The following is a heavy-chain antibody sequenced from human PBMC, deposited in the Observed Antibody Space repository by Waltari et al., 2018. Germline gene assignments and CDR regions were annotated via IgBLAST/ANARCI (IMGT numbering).Heavy chain of an antibody. D-gene: IGHD5-18*01. Sequence: QVQLQESGPGLVKPSETLSLTCTVSGGSISSYYWSWIRQPPGKGLEWLGYIYYSGSTNYNPSLKSRVTISVDTSKNQFSLKLSSVTAADTAVYYCARVTGQLWSTADYWGQGTLVTVSS. CDR2: IYYSGST. CDR1: GGSISSYY. CDR3: ARVTGQLWSTADY. J-gene: IGHJ4*02. V-gene: IGHV4-59*01.